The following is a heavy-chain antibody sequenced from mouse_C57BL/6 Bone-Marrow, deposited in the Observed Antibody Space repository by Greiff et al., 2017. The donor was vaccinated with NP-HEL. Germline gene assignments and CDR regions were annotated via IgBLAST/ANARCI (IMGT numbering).Heavy chain of an antibody. D-gene: IGHD2-5*01. V-gene: IGHV5-12*01. CDR3: ARRDYYSNYNAMDY. J-gene: IGHJ4*01. Sequence: EVQLVESGGGLVQPGGSLKLSCAASGFTFSDYYMYWVRQTPEKRLEWVAYISNGGGSTYYPDTVKGRFTLSRDNAKNTLYLQMSRLKTEDTAMYYCARRDYYSNYNAMDYWGQGTSVTVSS. CDR1: GFTFSDYY. CDR2: ISNGGGST.